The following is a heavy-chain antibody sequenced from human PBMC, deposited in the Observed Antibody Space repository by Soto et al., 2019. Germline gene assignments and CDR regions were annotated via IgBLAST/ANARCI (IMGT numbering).Heavy chain of an antibody. CDR1: GYTFTNYE. CDR2: ISPSSGNT. J-gene: IGHJ5*02. CDR3: ARGSQIFGLVKKIDP. Sequence: QVQLVQSGAEVKKPGASVTVSCQASGYTFTNYEINWVRQAPGQGLEWLGWISPSSGNTGYPQKFQGRLSMTRNNSMNTAYMELSSLTSDDTAVYYCARGSQIFGLVKKIDPWGQGTLVIVSS. D-gene: IGHD3-3*01. V-gene: IGHV1-8*01.